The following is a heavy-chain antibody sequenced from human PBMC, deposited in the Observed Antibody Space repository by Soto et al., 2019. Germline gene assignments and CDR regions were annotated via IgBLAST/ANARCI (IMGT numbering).Heavy chain of an antibody. CDR3: ARGYYDFWSGDYYYGMDV. D-gene: IGHD3-3*01. Sequence: ASVKVSCKASGYTFTSYDINWVRQATGQGLEWMGWMNPNSGNTGYAQKFQGRVTMTRNTSISTAYMELSSLGSEDTAVYYCARGYYDFWSGDYYYGMDVWGQGTTVTVSS. CDR1: GYTFTSYD. V-gene: IGHV1-8*01. J-gene: IGHJ6*02. CDR2: MNPNSGNT.